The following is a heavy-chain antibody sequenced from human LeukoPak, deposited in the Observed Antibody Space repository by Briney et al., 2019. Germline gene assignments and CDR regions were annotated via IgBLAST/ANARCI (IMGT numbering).Heavy chain of an antibody. J-gene: IGHJ2*01. CDR3: ARAVVHRIVGATGYFDL. Sequence: SVKVSCKASGGTFSSYAISWVRQAPGQGLEWMGRIIPILGIADYAQKFQGRVTITADTSTSTAYMELRSLRSDDTAVYYCARAVVHRIVGATGYFDLWGRGALVTVSS. CDR1: GGTFSSYA. V-gene: IGHV1-69*04. D-gene: IGHD1-26*01. CDR2: IIPILGIA.